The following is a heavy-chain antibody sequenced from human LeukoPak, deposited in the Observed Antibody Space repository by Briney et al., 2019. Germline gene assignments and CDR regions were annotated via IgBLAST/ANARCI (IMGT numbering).Heavy chain of an antibody. CDR1: GFTFRNYL. V-gene: IGHV3-74*01. CDR2: INQDESKA. D-gene: IGHD5-24*01. J-gene: IGHJ3*02. Sequence: GGSLRLSCAVSGFTFRNYLMHWVRQAPGQGLVWVSRINQDESKAYGDSVKGRFTVSRDNAKNMLYLQLNGLRADDTAVYFCGRGGDGIDIWGQGTTVIVSS. CDR3: GRGGDGIDI.